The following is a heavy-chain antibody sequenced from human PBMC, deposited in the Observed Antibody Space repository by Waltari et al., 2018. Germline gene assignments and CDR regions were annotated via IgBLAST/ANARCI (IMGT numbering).Heavy chain of an antibody. D-gene: IGHD3-3*01. CDR3: ARAGLRFLEWSGRYFDY. J-gene: IGHJ4*02. CDR2: INHSGST. Sequence: QVQLQQWGAGLLKPSETLSLTCAVYGGSFSGYYWSWIRQPPGKGLEWIGEINHSGSTNYNPSLKSRVTISVDTPKNQFSLKLSSVTAADTAVYYCARAGLRFLEWSGRYFDYWGQGTLVTVSS. V-gene: IGHV4-34*01. CDR1: GGSFSGYY.